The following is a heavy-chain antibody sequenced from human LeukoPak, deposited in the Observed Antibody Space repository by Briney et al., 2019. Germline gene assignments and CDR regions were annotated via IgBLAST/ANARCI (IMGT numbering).Heavy chain of an antibody. J-gene: IGHJ6*03. Sequence: SVKVSCKASGGTFSSYAISWVRQAPGQGLEWMGGIIPIFGTANYAQKLQGRVTITTDESTSTAYMELSSLRSEDTAVYYCARGVVVVPAAMPGYYYYYMDVWGKGTTVTVSS. V-gene: IGHV1-69*05. CDR3: ARGVVVVPAAMPGYYYYYMDV. CDR2: IIPIFGTA. CDR1: GGTFSSYA. D-gene: IGHD2-2*01.